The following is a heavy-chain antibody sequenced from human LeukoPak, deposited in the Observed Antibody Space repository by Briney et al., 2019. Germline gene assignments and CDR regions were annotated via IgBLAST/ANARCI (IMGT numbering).Heavy chain of an antibody. Sequence: SETLSLTCAVYGGSFSGYSWNWIRQPPVKGLEWIGEINHSGGTNYNPSLKSRVTISVDTSKKQFSLKLSSVTAADTAVYYCATGMLDYWGQGTLVTVSS. CDR1: GGSFSGYS. J-gene: IGHJ4*02. V-gene: IGHV4-34*01. CDR3: ATGMLDY. CDR2: INHSGGT.